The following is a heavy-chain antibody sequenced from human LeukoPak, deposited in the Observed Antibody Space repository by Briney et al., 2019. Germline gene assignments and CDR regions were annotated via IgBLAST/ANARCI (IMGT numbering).Heavy chain of an antibody. CDR2: ISGSGGST. CDR3: AKDHCSRTSCCEGNANYYYGMDV. V-gene: IGHV3-23*01. D-gene: IGHD2-2*01. Sequence: GGTLRLSCAASGFTLSSDAMHSVREAPGKGREWGSAISGSGGSTYYADSVKGRFTISRDISKNTLYLQMNSLRAEDTAVYYCAKDHCSRTSCCEGNANYYYGMDVWGQGTTVTVSS. J-gene: IGHJ6*02. CDR1: GFTLSSDA.